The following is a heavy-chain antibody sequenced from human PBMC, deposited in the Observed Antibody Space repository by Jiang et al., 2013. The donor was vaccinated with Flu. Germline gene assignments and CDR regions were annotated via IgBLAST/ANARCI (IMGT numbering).Heavy chain of an antibody. D-gene: IGHD6-6*01. CDR2: ISAYNGNT. V-gene: IGHV1-18*01. J-gene: IGHJ4*02. Sequence: PGQGLEWMGWISAYNGNTNYAQKLQGRVTMTTDTSTSTAYMELRSLRSDDTAVYYCAIASYYFDYWGQGTLVTVSS. CDR3: AIASYYFDY.